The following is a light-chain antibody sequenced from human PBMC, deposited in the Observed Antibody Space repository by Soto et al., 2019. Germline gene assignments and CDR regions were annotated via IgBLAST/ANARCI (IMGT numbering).Light chain of an antibody. J-gene: IGKJ5*01. CDR3: QQRSNWPIT. Sequence: IALTQNPATLSLSPGERATLSCRASQSVSSYLAWYQQKPGQAPRLLIYDASNRATGIPARFSGSGSGTDFTLTISSLEPEDFAVYYCQQRSNWPITFGQGTRLEI. V-gene: IGKV3-11*01. CDR1: QSVSSY. CDR2: DAS.